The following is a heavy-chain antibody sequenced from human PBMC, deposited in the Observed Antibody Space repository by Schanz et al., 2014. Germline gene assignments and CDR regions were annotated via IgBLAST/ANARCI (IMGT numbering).Heavy chain of an antibody. D-gene: IGHD3-10*01. CDR1: GYMYTSHF. V-gene: IGHV1-46*01. CDR3: ARALFGSGHGDV. J-gene: IGHJ6*02. CDR2: INPIDGST. Sequence: QVQLVQSGAEVEKPGASVTVSCKASGYMYTSHFLHWVRQAPGQGFEWIGLINPIDGSTTYPLRFHGRITMTRDTSISTAYMELSRLKSDDTAVYYCARALFGSGHGDVWGQGTTVTVSS.